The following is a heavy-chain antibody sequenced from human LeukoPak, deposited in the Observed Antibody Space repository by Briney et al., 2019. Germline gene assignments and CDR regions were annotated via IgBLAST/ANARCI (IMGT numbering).Heavy chain of an antibody. CDR1: GFSLSTSGMR. CDR3: ARMAQDCGGDCYSGLYYFDY. J-gene: IGHJ4*02. D-gene: IGHD2-21*02. Sequence: ESGPALVKPTQTLTLTCTFSGFSLSTSGMRVSWIRQTPGKALEWVARIVWDDDKFYSTSLKTRLTISKDTRKNQVVLTMTNMDPVDTATYYCARMAQDCGGDCYSGLYYFDYWGQGTLVTVST. CDR2: IVWDDDK. V-gene: IGHV2-70*04.